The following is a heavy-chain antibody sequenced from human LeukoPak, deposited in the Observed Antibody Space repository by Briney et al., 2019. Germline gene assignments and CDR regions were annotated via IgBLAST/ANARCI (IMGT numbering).Heavy chain of an antibody. J-gene: IGHJ4*02. CDR3: ARDLRSGWDRPFDY. V-gene: IGHV3-21*01. D-gene: IGHD6-19*01. CDR2: ISSSGTYE. CDR1: GFPFSSYS. Sequence: GGSLRLSCAASGFPFSSYSMNWVRQAPGKGLEWVSSISSSGTYEYYADSVEGRFTISRDNAKNSLYLQMNSLRAEDTAVYYCARDLRSGWDRPFDYWGQGTLVTVSS.